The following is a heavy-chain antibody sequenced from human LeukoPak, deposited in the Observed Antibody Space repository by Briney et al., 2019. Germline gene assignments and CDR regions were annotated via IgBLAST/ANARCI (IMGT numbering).Heavy chain of an antibody. CDR3: ASPNGYSTSWYAY. D-gene: IGHD6-13*01. J-gene: IGHJ5*01. CDR1: GGSISSSSYY. CDR2: IYYSGST. V-gene: IGHV4-39*01. Sequence: KPSETLSLTCTVSGGSISSSSYYWGWIRQPPGKGLEWIGSIYYSGSTYYNPSLKSRVTISVDTSKNQFSLKLSSVTAADTAVYYCASPNGYSTSWYAYWGQEPWSPSPQ.